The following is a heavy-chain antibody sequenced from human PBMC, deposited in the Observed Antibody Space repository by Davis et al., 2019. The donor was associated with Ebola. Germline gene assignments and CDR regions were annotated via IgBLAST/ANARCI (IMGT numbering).Heavy chain of an antibody. CDR3: ARDRATRPGFGHYYYYGMDV. Sequence: GESLKISCAASGFTVSSNYMSWVRQAPGKGLEWVSVIYSGGSTYYADSVKGRFTISRDNSKNTLYLQMNSRRAEDTAVYYCARDRATRPGFGHYYYYGMDVWGQGTTVTVSS. D-gene: IGHD6-6*01. CDR1: GFTVSSNY. J-gene: IGHJ6*02. CDR2: IYSGGST. V-gene: IGHV3-66*01.